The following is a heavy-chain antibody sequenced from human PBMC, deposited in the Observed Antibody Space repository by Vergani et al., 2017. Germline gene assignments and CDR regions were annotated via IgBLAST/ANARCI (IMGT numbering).Heavy chain of an antibody. CDR2: IYPGDSDT. J-gene: IGHJ4*02. CDR1: GYSFTSYW. Sequence: EVQLVQSGAEVKKPGESLKISCKGSGYSFTSYWIGWVRQMPGKGLEWMGIIYPGDSDTRYSPSFQGQVTISADKSISTAYLQWSSLKASDTAMYYCAGQDRRTGTTPDLYYWGQGTLVTVSS. CDR3: AGQDRRTGTTPDLYY. V-gene: IGHV5-51*01. D-gene: IGHD1-7*01.